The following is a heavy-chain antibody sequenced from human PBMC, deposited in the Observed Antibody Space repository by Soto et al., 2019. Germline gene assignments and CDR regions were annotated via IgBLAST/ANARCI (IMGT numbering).Heavy chain of an antibody. CDR1: GFTFSSYA. J-gene: IGHJ3*02. V-gene: IGHV3-23*01. CDR2: ISGSGGST. Sequence: EVQLLESGGGLVQPGGSLRLSCAASGFTFSSYAMSWVRQAPGKGLEWVSAISGSGGSTYYADSVKGRFTISRDNSKNTLHLRMKSRRAEGTAVYYGAKGGRYCSGGSCYLGDAFDIWGQVTMVTVSS. CDR3: AKGGRYCSGGSCYLGDAFDI. D-gene: IGHD2-15*01.